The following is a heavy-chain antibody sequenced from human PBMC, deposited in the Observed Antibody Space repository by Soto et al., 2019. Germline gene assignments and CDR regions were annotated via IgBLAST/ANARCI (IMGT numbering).Heavy chain of an antibody. V-gene: IGHV4-59*08. Sequence: SETLSLTCTVSGGSISSYYWSWIRQPPGEGLEWIGYIYYSGSTNYNPSLKSRVTISVDTSKNQFSLKLSSVTAADTAVYYCARGLWTKDYDYWGQGTLVTVS. CDR3: ARGLWTKDYDY. CDR1: GGSISSYY. D-gene: IGHD1-1*01. CDR2: IYYSGST. J-gene: IGHJ4*02.